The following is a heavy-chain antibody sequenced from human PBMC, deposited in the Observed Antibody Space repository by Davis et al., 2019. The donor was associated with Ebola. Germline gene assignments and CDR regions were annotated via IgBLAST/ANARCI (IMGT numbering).Heavy chain of an antibody. Sequence: ASVKVSCKASGYTFTSYDINWVRQANGQGLEWMGWANPNSGNTGYAQKFQGRVTMTRDTSISTAYMELSSLRSEDTAVYYCARVPHEDYQYSSGWRSEITYYFDYWGQGTLVTVSS. J-gene: IGHJ4*02. D-gene: IGHD6-19*01. CDR2: ANPNSGNT. CDR3: ARVPHEDYQYSSGWRSEITYYFDY. V-gene: IGHV1-8*01. CDR1: GYTFTSYD.